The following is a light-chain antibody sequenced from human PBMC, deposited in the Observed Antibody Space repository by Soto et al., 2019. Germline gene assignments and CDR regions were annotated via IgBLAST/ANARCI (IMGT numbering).Light chain of an antibody. J-gene: IGKJ1*01. CDR1: QSISDF. V-gene: IGKV1-39*01. Sequence: DILMTQSPSSLSASVGDRVTITCRASQSISDFFNWYQQRPGKAPNLLIYAASSLQSGVPSRFSGSGSGTDFTLTISSLQPKDFATYYCQQTYDPPWTFGQGTKVEIK. CDR3: QQTYDPPWT. CDR2: AAS.